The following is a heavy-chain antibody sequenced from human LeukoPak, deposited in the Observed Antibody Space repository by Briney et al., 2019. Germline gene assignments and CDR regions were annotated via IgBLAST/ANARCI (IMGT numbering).Heavy chain of an antibody. CDR3: ARVASISWYYFDY. CDR2: INHSGST. V-gene: IGHV4-34*01. D-gene: IGHD6-13*01. Sequence: SETLSLTCAVYGGSFSGYYWSWIRQPPGKGLEWIGEINHSGSTNYNPSLKSRVTISVDTSKNQFSLKLSSVTAADTAVYYCARVASISWYYFDYWGQGTLVTVSS. J-gene: IGHJ4*02. CDR1: GGSFSGYY.